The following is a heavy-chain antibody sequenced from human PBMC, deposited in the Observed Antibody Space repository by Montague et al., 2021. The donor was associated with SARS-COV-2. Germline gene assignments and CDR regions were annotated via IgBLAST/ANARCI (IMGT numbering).Heavy chain of an antibody. J-gene: IGHJ6*02. V-gene: IGHV3-23*01. CDR1: GFTFRNYA. Sequence: SLRLSCAASGFTFRNYAKSWVRQAPGKGLEWVSVIRGSGDSTYYADSVKGRFTISRDNSKNTLFLQMNSLRAEDTAVFYCAKGIITVPAAMDVWGQGTTVTVSS. CDR3: AKGIITVPAAMDV. D-gene: IGHD2-2*01. CDR2: IRGSGDST.